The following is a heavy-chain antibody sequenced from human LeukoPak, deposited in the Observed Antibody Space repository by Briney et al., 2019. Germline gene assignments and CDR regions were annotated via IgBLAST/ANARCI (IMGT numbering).Heavy chain of an antibody. D-gene: IGHD3-10*01. CDR1: GGSINSGKYY. J-gene: IGHJ4*02. V-gene: IGHV4-39*01. CDR2: IYYNGNH. CDR3: ARLDASLTPGLGSYPDI. Sequence: SETLSLTCTVSGGSINSGKYYWGWIRQPPEKGLEWIGSIYYNGNHYYNPSLKSRVTISLDASKDQFSLKLTSMTAADTAVYSCARLDASLTPGLGSYPDIWVQGMLVTVSS.